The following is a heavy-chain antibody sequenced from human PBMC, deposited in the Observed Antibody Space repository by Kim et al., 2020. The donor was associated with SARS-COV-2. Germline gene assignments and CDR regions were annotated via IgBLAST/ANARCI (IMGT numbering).Heavy chain of an antibody. D-gene: IGHD3-3*02. CDR2: IGTIPGDT. CDR1: GFRFKTYS. CDR3: ATSPLTFSPTWSDS. J-gene: IGHJ5*01. Sequence: GGSLRLSCAASGFRFKTYSMTWVRQAPGRGLEWVASIGTIPGDTDYADSVKGRFTISRDNANNFLYLQMNTLRGEDTAVYYCATSPLTFSPTWSDSWGQGTYVSVSS. V-gene: IGHV3-21*06.